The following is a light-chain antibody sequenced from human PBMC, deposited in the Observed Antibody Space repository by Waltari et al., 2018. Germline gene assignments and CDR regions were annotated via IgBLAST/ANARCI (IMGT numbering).Light chain of an antibody. CDR2: GAS. CDR1: QNIGSN. V-gene: IGKV3-15*01. CDR3: LQFTDWPPSLT. Sequence: EIVMTQSPATLSVSPGERATLSCRASQNIGSNLAWYQQKPGQAPRLVIYGASTRATDVPARFRGSGSGTEFPLTISSLQSEDFAVYYCLQFTDWPPSLTFGGGTKVQIK. J-gene: IGKJ4*01.